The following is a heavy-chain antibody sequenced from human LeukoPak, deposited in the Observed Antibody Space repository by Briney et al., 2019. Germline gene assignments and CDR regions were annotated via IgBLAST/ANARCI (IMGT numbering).Heavy chain of an antibody. CDR1: GGSISSYY. V-gene: IGHV4-59*01. D-gene: IGHD3-22*01. J-gene: IGHJ5*02. CDR2: IYYSGST. Sequence: SETLSLTCTVSGGSISSYYWSWIRQPPGKGLEWLGYIYYSGSTNYNPSLKSRVTISVDTSKNQFSLKLSSVTAADTAVYYCARAHHDSSGYYYVRWFDPWGQGTLVTVSS. CDR3: ARAHHDSSGYYYVRWFDP.